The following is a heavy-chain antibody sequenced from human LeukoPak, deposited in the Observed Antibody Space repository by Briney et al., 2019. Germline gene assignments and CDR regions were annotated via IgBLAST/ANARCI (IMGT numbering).Heavy chain of an antibody. D-gene: IGHD3-10*01. CDR2: INAGNGNT. V-gene: IGHV1-3*01. Sequence: ATVKVSCKASGYTFTSYAMHWVRQAPGQRLEWMGWINAGNGNTKYSQKFQGRVTITRDTSASTAYMELSSLRSEDTAVYYCAKEYDSGGYGAYFDYWGQGTLVTVSS. J-gene: IGHJ4*02. CDR3: AKEYDSGGYGAYFDY. CDR1: GYTFTSYA.